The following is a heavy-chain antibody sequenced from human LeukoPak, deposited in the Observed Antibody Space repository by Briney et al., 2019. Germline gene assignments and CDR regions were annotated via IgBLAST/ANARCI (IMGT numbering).Heavy chain of an antibody. Sequence: PSETLSLTWTVSGGSISGGSYYWSWIRQPAGKGLEWIGRIYTSGSTNYNPSLKSRVTISVDTSKSQLSLKLSSVTAADTAVYYCAREARYCSITSCYWGTGLYKWFDPWGQGTLVTVSS. CDR1: GGSISGGSYY. CDR3: AREARYCSITSCYWGTGLYKWFDP. V-gene: IGHV4-61*02. J-gene: IGHJ5*02. D-gene: IGHD2-2*01. CDR2: IYTSGST.